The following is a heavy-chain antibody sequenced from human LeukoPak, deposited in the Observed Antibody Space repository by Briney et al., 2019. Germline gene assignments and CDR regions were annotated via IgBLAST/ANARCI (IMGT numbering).Heavy chain of an antibody. CDR1: GGSISSYY. V-gene: IGHV4-59*08. Sequence: SETLSLTCTVSGGSISSYYWSWIRQPPGKGLEWIGYIYYSGSTNYNPSLKSRVTISVDTPKNQFSLKLSSVTAADTAVYYCARAERGYSYGSYYFDYWGQGTLVTVSS. CDR3: ARAERGYSYGSYYFDY. J-gene: IGHJ4*02. CDR2: IYYSGST. D-gene: IGHD5-18*01.